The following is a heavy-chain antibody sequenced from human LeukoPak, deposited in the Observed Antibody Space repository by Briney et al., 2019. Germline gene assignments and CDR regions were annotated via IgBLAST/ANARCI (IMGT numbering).Heavy chain of an antibody. J-gene: IGHJ4*02. CDR3: AKSVPQLWSGYS. D-gene: IGHD3-3*01. Sequence: PGGSLRLSCAASGFTFSSYAMSWVRQAPGKGLEWVSAISGSGGSTYYADSVKGRSTISRYNSKNTLYLQMNSLRAEDTAVYYCAKSVPQLWSGYSWGQGTLVTVSS. V-gene: IGHV3-23*01. CDR2: ISGSGGST. CDR1: GFTFSSYA.